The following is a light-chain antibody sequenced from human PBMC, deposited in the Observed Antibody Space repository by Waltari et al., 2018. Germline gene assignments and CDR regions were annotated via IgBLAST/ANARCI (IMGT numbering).Light chain of an antibody. Sequence: YVLTQPPSVSLAPGKTATITCAGNNIGSKSVHWYQHKPGQAPVLVMYLDSDRPSGIPDRFSGANSGNTATLIISRVEAGYEADYYCQVWDTSSEHYVFGSGTQVTVL. V-gene: IGLV3-21*04. CDR2: LDS. CDR1: NIGSKS. CDR3: QVWDTSSEHYV. J-gene: IGLJ1*01.